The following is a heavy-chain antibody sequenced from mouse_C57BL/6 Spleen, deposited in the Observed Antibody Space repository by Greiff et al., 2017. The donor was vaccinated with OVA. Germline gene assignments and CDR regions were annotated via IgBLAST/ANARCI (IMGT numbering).Heavy chain of an antibody. J-gene: IGHJ3*01. D-gene: IGHD1-1*01. CDR1: GSTFTSYW. CDR3: ARISAIYGSSPWFAY. CDR2: IHPNSGST. V-gene: IGHV1-64*01. Sequence: QVQLQQPGAELVKPGASVKLSCKASGSTFTSYWLHWVKQRPGQGLEWIGMIHPNSGSTNYNEKFKSKATLTVDKSSSTAYMQLSSLTSEDSAVYYCARISAIYGSSPWFAYWGQGTLVTVSA.